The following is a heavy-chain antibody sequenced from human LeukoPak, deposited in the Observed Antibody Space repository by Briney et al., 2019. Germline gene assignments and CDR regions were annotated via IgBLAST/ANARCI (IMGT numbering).Heavy chain of an antibody. CDR1: GGSISSYY. CDR3: AKDRYYDSSGPWGWYFDY. J-gene: IGHJ4*02. D-gene: IGHD3-22*01. V-gene: IGHV4-59*01. Sequence: SETLSLTCTVSGGSISSYYWSWIRQPPGKGLEWIGYIYYSGCTNYNPSLKSRVTISVDTSKNQFSLKLSSVTAADTAVYYCAKDRYYDSSGPWGWYFDYWGQGTLVTVSS. CDR2: IYYSGCT.